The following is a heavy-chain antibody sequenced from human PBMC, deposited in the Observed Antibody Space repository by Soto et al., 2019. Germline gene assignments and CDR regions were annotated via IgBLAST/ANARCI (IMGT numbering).Heavy chain of an antibody. CDR3: AKDYQEMATMGPYYFDC. CDR2: ISGTGGRT. D-gene: IGHD5-12*01. CDR1: GFTFSTYA. J-gene: IGHJ4*02. Sequence: VGSLRLSCAASGFTFSTYAMSWVRQAPGKGLEWVSAISGTGGRTYYADSVKGRFTISRDNSKNTLYLQMNSLRAEDTAVYYCAKDYQEMATMGPYYFDCWGQGTLVTVSS. V-gene: IGHV3-23*01.